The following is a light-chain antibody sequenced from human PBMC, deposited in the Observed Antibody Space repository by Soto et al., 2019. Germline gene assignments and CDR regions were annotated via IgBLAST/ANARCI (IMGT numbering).Light chain of an antibody. Sequence: QSALTQPASVSGSPVQSITISCTGTSSDVGGYNYVSWYQQHPGKAPKLMIYEVSNRPSGVSNRFSGSKSGNTASLTISGLQAEDEADYYCSSYTSSSTPFVFGTGTKLTVL. J-gene: IGLJ1*01. V-gene: IGLV2-14*01. CDR1: SSDVGGYNY. CDR2: EVS. CDR3: SSYTSSSTPFV.